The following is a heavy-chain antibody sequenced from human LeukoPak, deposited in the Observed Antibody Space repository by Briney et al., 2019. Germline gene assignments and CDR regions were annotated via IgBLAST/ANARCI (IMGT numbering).Heavy chain of an antibody. J-gene: IGHJ3*02. CDR1: GGSISSGIYH. CDR2: IYTSGST. V-gene: IGHV4-61*02. D-gene: IGHD3-10*01. CDR3: ARGTGITNAFDI. Sequence: SETLSLTCTVSGGSISSGIYHWSWIRQPAGKGLEWIGRIYTSGSTNYNPSLKSRVTMSVDTSKNQFSLKLSSVTAADTAVYYCARGTGITNAFDIWGQGTMVTVSS.